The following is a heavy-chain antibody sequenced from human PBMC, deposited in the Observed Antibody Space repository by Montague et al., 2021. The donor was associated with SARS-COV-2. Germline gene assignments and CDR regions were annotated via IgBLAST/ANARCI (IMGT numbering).Heavy chain of an antibody. CDR1: GGSISSYY. V-gene: IGHV4-4*07. D-gene: IGHD3-10*01. CDR2: INTSGST. CDR3: AREAWFGDKTSASEYYGMDV. J-gene: IGHJ6*02. Sequence: SETLSLTCTVYGGSISSYYWSWIRQPAGKGLEWIGRINTSGSTNYNPSLKSRVTMSVDTSKNQFSLKLSSVTAADTAVYYCAREAWFGDKTSASEYYGMDVWGQGTTVTVSS.